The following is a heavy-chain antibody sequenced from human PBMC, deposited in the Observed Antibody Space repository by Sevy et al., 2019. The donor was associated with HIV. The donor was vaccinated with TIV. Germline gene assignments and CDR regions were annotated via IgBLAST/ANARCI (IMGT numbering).Heavy chain of an antibody. J-gene: IGHJ4*02. Sequence: GGSPRLSCAASGFTFSSYAMSWVRQAPGKGLEWVSAISGSGGSTYYADSVKGRFTISRDNSKNTLYLQMNSLRAEDTAVYYCAKSDAMITFGGVRYWGQGTLVTVSS. CDR3: AKSDAMITFGGVRY. D-gene: IGHD3-16*01. V-gene: IGHV3-23*01. CDR1: GFTFSSYA. CDR2: ISGSGGST.